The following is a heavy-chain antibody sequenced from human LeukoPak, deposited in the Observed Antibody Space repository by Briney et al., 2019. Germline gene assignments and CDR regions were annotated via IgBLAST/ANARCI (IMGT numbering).Heavy chain of an antibody. CDR1: GYTFTGYY. J-gene: IGHJ4*02. Sequence: AASVKVSCEASGYTFTGYYMHWVRQAPGQGLEWMGWINPNSGGTNYAQKFQGRVTMTRDTSISTAYMELSRLRSDDTAVYYCARDRASSGSYSPGFDYWGQGTLVTVSS. D-gene: IGHD1-26*01. CDR3: ARDRASSGSYSPGFDY. CDR2: INPNSGGT. V-gene: IGHV1-2*02.